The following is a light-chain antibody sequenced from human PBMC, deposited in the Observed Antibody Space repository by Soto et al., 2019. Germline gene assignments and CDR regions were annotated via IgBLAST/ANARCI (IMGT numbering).Light chain of an antibody. CDR1: QTITFY. CDR3: QQTYTPPFT. J-gene: IGKJ2*01. Sequence: DIQMTQSPSSLSASVGDTVAITCRASQTITFYLNWYQQEPGKPPKLLIYGANTLQGGVPSRFSAGGSGTDLTLTINKLQPEDFATCYCQQTYTPPFTFGRGTKRQIK. CDR2: GAN. V-gene: IGKV1-39*01.